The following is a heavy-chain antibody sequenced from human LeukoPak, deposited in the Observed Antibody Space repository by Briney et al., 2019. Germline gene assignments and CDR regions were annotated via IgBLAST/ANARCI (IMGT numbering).Heavy chain of an antibody. CDR1: GYSFTSYW. D-gene: IGHD4-11*01. CDR3: ARQGWDPTYSNYYFDY. CDR2: IYPGDSDT. Sequence: GESLKISCKGSGYSFTSYWIGWVRQLPGKGLEWMGIIYPGDSDTRYSPSFQGQVTISADKSISTAYLQWSSLKASDTAMYYCARQGWDPTYSNYYFDYWGQGTLVTVSS. V-gene: IGHV5-51*01. J-gene: IGHJ4*02.